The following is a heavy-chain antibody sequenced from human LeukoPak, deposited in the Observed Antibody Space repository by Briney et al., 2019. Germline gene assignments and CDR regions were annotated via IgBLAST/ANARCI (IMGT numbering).Heavy chain of an antibody. CDR3: AKDSGSGYPQYYFDY. CDR1: GFTFSSYG. D-gene: IGHD3-3*01. V-gene: IGHV3-33*06. CDR2: IWYDGSNK. J-gene: IGHJ4*02. Sequence: GGSLRLSCAACGFTFSSYGMYWVRQAPGKGLEWVALIWYDGSNKYYADSVKGRFTISRDNSKNTLYLQMNGLRAEDTAVYYCAKDSGSGYPQYYFDYWGQGTLVTVSS.